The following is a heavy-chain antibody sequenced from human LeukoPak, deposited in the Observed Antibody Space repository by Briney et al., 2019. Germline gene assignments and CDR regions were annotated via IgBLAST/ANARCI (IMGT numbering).Heavy chain of an antibody. CDR2: ISASGGGT. CDR1: GITLSNYG. J-gene: IGHJ4*02. Sequence: GGSLRLSCAVSGITLSNYGMSWVRQAPGKGLEWVAGISASGGGTNYADSVKGRFTISRDNAKNSLYLQMNSLRAEDTALYYCARAVRIAVAGNFDYWGQGTLVTVSS. D-gene: IGHD6-19*01. CDR3: ARAVRIAVAGNFDY. V-gene: IGHV3-23*01.